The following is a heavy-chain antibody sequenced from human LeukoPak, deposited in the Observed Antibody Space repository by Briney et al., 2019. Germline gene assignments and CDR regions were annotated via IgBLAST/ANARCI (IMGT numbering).Heavy chain of an antibody. D-gene: IGHD3-16*01. CDR1: GYTLTELS. Sequence: ASVKVSCKVSGYTLTELSMHWVRQAPGKGLEWMGGFDPEDGETIYAQKFQGRVTMTEDTSTDTAYMELSSLRSEDTAVYYCATEWRLGESFRFDYGGEGTRLTVPS. CDR2: FDPEDGET. CDR3: ATEWRLGESFRFDY. J-gene: IGHJ4*02. V-gene: IGHV1-24*01.